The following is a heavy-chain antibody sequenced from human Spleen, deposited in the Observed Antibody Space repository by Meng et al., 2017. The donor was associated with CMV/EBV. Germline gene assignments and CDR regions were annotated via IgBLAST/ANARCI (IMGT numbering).Heavy chain of an antibody. Sequence: SGGSISSSPYYWDWSRQPTGKGLEWIGSIYYSGSTYYNASLNSRVTMSVDTSKNHFSLKLTSVTAADTAVYYCARPGGTYYWYFDYWGQGTLVTVSS. CDR1: GGSISSSPYY. D-gene: IGHD1-26*01. V-gene: IGHV4-39*02. CDR2: IYYSGST. J-gene: IGHJ4*02. CDR3: ARPGGTYYWYFDY.